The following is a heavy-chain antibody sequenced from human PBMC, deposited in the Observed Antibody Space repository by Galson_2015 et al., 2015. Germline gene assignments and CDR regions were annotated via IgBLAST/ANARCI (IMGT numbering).Heavy chain of an antibody. CDR3: ARAGLRRYRTINYYYYMDV. CDR1: GGTFSSYA. CDR2: IIPIFGTA. V-gene: IGHV1-69*13. D-gene: IGHD3-9*01. J-gene: IGHJ6*03. Sequence: SVKVSCKASGGTFSSYAISWVRQAPGQGLEWMGGIIPIFGTANYAQKFQGRVTITADESTSTAYMELSSLRSEDTAVYYCARAGLRRYRTINYYYYMDVWGKGTTVTVSS.